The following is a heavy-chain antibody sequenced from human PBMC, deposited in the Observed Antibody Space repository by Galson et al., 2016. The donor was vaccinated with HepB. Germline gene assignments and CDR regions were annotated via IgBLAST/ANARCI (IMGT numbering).Heavy chain of an antibody. D-gene: IGHD2-21*02. CDR1: DGSSTGHY. CDR3: ARGRRTKMTWHYLDP. Sequence: SETLSLTCEIHDGSSTGHYWNWIRQPPGRGLEWIGEIIDTGISNYNPSLKTRLTISLDTSKNLLSLNQTSVTAADTAIYYCARGRRTKMTWHYLDPWGQGVLVTVSP. CDR2: IIDTGIS. J-gene: IGHJ5*02. V-gene: IGHV4-34*01.